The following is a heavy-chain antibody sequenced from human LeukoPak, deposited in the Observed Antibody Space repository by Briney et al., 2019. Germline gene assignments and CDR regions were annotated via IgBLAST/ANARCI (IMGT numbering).Heavy chain of an antibody. J-gene: IGHJ4*02. CDR1: GASVSSSH. CDR3: SEGYFEPFDH. V-gene: IGHV4-59*02. Sequence: SETLSLTCVVSGASVSSSHWNSIRQLPGKGLEWIGCLSYTGKTDYNPSLTSRVTIPLDASKNQVSLKLRSLTAADTAVYYCSEGYFEPFDHWGQGTLVTVSS. CDR2: LSYTGKT. D-gene: IGHD2/OR15-2a*01.